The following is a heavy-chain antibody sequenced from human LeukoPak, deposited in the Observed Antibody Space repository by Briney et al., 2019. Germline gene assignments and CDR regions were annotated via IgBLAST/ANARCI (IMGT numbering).Heavy chain of an antibody. D-gene: IGHD3-3*01. CDR2: IGSSSDII. V-gene: IGHV3-48*02. CDR1: GFTFSSYS. J-gene: IGHJ4*02. Sequence: PGGSLRLSCAASGFTFSSYSMNWVRQAPGKGLEWVSYIGSSSDIIYYADSVKGRFTISRDNAKNSLYLQMNSLRDEDTAVYYCARDRRRGSGESTNDYWGQGTLVTVSS. CDR3: ARDRRRGSGESTNDY.